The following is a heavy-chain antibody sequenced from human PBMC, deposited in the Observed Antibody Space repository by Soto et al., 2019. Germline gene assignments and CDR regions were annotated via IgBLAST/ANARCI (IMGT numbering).Heavy chain of an antibody. D-gene: IGHD2-15*01. CDR2: ISWNSGSI. CDR3: AKDSSVYCSGGSCSGY. J-gene: IGHJ4*02. CDR1: GFTFDDYA. Sequence: DVQLVESGGGLVQPGRSLRLSCAASGFTFDDYAMHWVRQAPGKGLEWVSGISWNSGSIGYADSVKGRFTISRDNAKNSLYLQMNSLRAEDTALYYCAKDSSVYCSGGSCSGYWGQGTLVTVSS. V-gene: IGHV3-9*01.